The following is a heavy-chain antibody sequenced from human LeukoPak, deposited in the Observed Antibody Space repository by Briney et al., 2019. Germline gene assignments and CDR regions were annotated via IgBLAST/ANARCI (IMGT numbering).Heavy chain of an antibody. CDR1: GGSFSGYY. V-gene: IGHV4-34*01. CDR2: INHSGST. J-gene: IGHJ5*02. D-gene: IGHD6-19*01. CDR3: ARPRTRLAWFDP. Sequence: SETLSLTCAVYGGSFSGYYWSWIRQPPGKGLEWIGEINHSGSTYYNPSLKSRGTISVDTSKNQFSLKLRSVTAADTAVYYCARPRTRLAWFDPWGQGILVTVSS.